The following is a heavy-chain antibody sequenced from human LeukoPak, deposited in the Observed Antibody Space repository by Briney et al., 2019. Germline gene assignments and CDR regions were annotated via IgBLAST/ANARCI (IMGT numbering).Heavy chain of an antibody. Sequence: SETLSLTCTVSGGSISSYYWSWIRQFPGKGLEWIGYIYNSVRTNYNPSLKSRVTISVDTSKNQFSLKLSSVTAADTAVYYCARGTSLTTFLFDFWGQGTLVTVSS. CDR3: ARGTSLTTFLFDF. CDR1: GGSISSYY. CDR2: IYNSVRT. J-gene: IGHJ4*02. V-gene: IGHV4-59*01. D-gene: IGHD4/OR15-4a*01.